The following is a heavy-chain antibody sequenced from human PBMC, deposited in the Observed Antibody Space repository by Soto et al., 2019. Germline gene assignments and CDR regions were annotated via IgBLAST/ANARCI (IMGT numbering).Heavy chain of an antibody. V-gene: IGHV3-23*01. Sequence: PGGSLRLSCAASGFTFTSYAMNWVRQAPGKGLEWVSGMEWVSGISASGGTTYYADSVKGRFTISRDNSKNTLYLQMNSLRAEDTAVYYCAKVFESCFANRCYTSAFDYWGQGTLVTVSS. CDR1: GFTFTSYA. CDR3: AKVFESCFANRCYTSAFDY. D-gene: IGHD2-15*01. CDR2: ISASGGTT. J-gene: IGHJ4*02.